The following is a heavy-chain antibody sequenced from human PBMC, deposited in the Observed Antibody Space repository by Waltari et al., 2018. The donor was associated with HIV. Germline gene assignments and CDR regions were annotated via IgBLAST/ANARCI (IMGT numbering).Heavy chain of an antibody. Sequence: EVQLLESGGGLVQPVGPLRRSCAASGFNFSNFALIWVRQAPGKGPEWVSALSGSGSTASYADYVKGRFTISRDFSNNTLFLQMNNLRAEDTAVYFCAKSMRDLRPSAFDVWGQGTMVAISS. D-gene: IGHD2-8*01. J-gene: IGHJ3*01. CDR2: LSGSGSTA. CDR1: GFNFSNFA. V-gene: IGHV3-23*01. CDR3: AKSMRDLRPSAFDV.